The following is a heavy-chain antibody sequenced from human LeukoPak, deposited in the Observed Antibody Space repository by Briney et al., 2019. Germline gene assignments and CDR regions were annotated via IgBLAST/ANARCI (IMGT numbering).Heavy chain of an antibody. J-gene: IGHJ4*02. V-gene: IGHV4-34*01. CDR3: ARGPPGEMATINPFDY. D-gene: IGHD5-24*01. CDR1: GGSFSGYY. Sequence: SETLSLTCAVYGGSFSGYYWSWIRQPPGKGLEWIGEINHSGSTNYNPSLKSRVTISVDTSKNQFSLKLSSVTAADTVVYYCARGPPGEMATINPFDYWGQGTLVTVSS. CDR2: INHSGST.